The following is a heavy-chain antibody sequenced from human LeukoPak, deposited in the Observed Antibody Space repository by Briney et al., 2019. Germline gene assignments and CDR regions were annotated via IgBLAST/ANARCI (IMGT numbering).Heavy chain of an antibody. CDR3: ARDQSSGWYPGSGWFDP. CDR1: GGSISSYY. V-gene: IGHV4-59*12. D-gene: IGHD6-19*01. Sequence: SETLSLTCTVSGGSISSYYWSWIRQPPGKGLEWIGYIYYSGSTNYNPSLKSRVTISVDTSKNQFSLKLSSVTAADTAVYYCARDQSSGWYPGSGWFDPWGQGTLVTVSS. J-gene: IGHJ5*02. CDR2: IYYSGST.